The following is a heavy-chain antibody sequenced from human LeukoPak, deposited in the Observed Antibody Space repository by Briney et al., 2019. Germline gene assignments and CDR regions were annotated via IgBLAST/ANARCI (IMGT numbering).Heavy chain of an antibody. CDR2: ISYDGSNK. Sequence: GRSLRLSCAASEFTFSSYAMHWVRQAPGKGLEGLAVISYDGSNKYYADSVKGRFTISRDNSKNTLYLQMNSLRAEDTAVYYCARDRVRGVIITCSYWGQGTLVTVSS. D-gene: IGHD3-10*01. CDR1: EFTFSSYA. J-gene: IGHJ4*02. V-gene: IGHV3-30-3*01. CDR3: ARDRVRGVIITCSY.